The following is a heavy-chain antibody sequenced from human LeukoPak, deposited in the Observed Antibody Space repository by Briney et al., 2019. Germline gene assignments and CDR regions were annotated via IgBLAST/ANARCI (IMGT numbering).Heavy chain of an antibody. J-gene: IGHJ4*02. V-gene: IGHV3-64*01. CDR1: GFTFSSYA. CDR3: ARGERIVVVPAATDY. D-gene: IGHD2-2*01. CDR2: ISSNGGST. Sequence: GGSLRLSCAASGFTFSSYAMHWVRQAPGKGLEYVSAISSNGGSTYYANSVKGRFTISRDNSKNTLYLQMGSLRAEDMAAYYCARGERIVVVPAATDYWGQGTLVTVSS.